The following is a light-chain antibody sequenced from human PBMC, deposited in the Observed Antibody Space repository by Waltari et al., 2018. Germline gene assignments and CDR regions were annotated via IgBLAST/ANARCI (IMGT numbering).Light chain of an antibody. Sequence: QSALTQIASVAGSPGQSITISCTGTSSDVGDHNYVSWYQQHPGKLPKLLIHDVISRRSGVSTRFSGSKSGNTASLTISGLQAEDEADYYCSAYTRGVVFGGGTQLTVL. CDR1: SSDVGDHNY. CDR3: SAYTRGVV. CDR2: DVI. V-gene: IGLV2-14*03. J-gene: IGLJ2*01.